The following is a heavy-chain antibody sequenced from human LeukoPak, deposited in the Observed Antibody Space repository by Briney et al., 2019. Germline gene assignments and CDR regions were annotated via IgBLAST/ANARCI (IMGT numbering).Heavy chain of an antibody. D-gene: IGHD3-22*01. CDR1: GFTFSSYS. J-gene: IGHJ4*02. CDR3: ARGDDSGYYDYFDY. V-gene: IGHV3-21*01. CDR2: ITTGSSYI. Sequence: PGGSLRLSCAASGFTFSSYSMNWVRQAPGKGLEWVSSITTGSSYIYYADSVKGRFTIPRDNAKNSLYLQMNSLRAEDTAVYYCARGDDSGYYDYFDYWGQGALVTVSS.